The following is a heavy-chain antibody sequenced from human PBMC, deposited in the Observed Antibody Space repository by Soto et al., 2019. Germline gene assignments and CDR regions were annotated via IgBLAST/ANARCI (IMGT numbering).Heavy chain of an antibody. V-gene: IGHV1-46*01. CDR2: INPSGENT. J-gene: IGHJ5*02. CDR3: AKYYYGTSGPFDP. D-gene: IGHD3-10*01. CDR1: GSTFSNYY. Sequence: ASVKVSCKASGSTFSNYYMHWVRQAPGQGLEWMGIINPSGENTNYAQKFQGRVTMTRDTSTSTVYMELSSLTSEDTAVYYCAKYYYGTSGPFDPWGQGTLVTVS.